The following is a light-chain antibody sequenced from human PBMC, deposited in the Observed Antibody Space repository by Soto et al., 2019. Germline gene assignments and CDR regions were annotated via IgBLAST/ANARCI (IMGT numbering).Light chain of an antibody. Sequence: DIVMTQSPATLSVSPGERATLSCRASQSVKTNLAWYQQKPGQTPRLLIYGSSSRATGIPDRFSGSGSGTDFTLTISRLEPEDSAVYYCQQYGSSPLFSFGPGTKVDIK. J-gene: IGKJ3*01. CDR2: GSS. V-gene: IGKV3-20*01. CDR1: QSVKTN. CDR3: QQYGSSPLFS.